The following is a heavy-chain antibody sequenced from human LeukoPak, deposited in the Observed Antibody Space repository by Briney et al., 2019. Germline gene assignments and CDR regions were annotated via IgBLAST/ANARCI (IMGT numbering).Heavy chain of an antibody. D-gene: IGHD3-3*01. V-gene: IGHV3-21*01. CDR2: ISSSSSYI. Sequence: GSLRLSCAGSGFTFSSFAMNWGRQAPGKGLEWVSSISSSSSYIYYADSVKGRFTISRDNAKNSLYLQMNSLRAEDTAVYYCARVMREGDFWGQGTLVTVSS. CDR3: ARVMREGDF. CDR1: GFTFSSFA. J-gene: IGHJ4*02.